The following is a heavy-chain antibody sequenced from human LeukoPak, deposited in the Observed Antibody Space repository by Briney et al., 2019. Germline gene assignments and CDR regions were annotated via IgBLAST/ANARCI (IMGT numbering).Heavy chain of an antibody. CDR3: ARAGLIATAHLDLDH. J-gene: IGHJ4*02. V-gene: IGHV4-59*11. CDR2: FYFSGST. Sequence: PSETLSLTCTVSGASITTHYWSWIRQPPEKGPEWIGDFYFSGSTNYNPSLKSRATISGDTSKNQFSLNLRSVTAADTAVYYCARAGLIATAHLDLDHWGRGTLVTVSS. CDR1: GASITTHY. D-gene: IGHD6-13*01.